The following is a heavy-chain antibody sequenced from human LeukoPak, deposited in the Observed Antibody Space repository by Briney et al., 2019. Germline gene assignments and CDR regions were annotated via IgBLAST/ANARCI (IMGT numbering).Heavy chain of an antibody. Sequence: GGSLRLSCAASGFTFSSYSMNWVRQAPGKGLEWVSSISSSSSYIYYADSVRGRFTISRDNAKNSLYLQMNSLRAEDTAVYYCTLTIFGVVTPPFDYWGQGTLVTVSS. J-gene: IGHJ4*02. D-gene: IGHD3-3*01. V-gene: IGHV3-21*01. CDR3: TLTIFGVVTPPFDY. CDR2: ISSSSSYI. CDR1: GFTFSSYS.